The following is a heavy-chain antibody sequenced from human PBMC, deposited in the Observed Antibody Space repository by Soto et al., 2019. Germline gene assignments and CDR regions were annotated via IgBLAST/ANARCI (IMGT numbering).Heavy chain of an antibody. D-gene: IGHD5-12*01. J-gene: IGHJ5*02. CDR1: GGTFSNYA. CDR2: IIPIFGSA. Sequence: GXSVKVSCKASGGTFSNYAITLVRHTPGQGLEWLGRIIPIFGSANYAQKFQGRVTITADESTTTAYMELSSLRSEDTAVYYCAKDGGKDGYFGNWFDPWGQGTLVTVSS. CDR3: AKDGGKDGYFGNWFDP. V-gene: IGHV1-69*15.